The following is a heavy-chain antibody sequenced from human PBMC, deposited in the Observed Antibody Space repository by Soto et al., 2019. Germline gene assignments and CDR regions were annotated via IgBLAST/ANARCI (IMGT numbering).Heavy chain of an antibody. Sequence: QVQLVQAGAEVKEPGSSVRVSCKASGGTFDNFIMNWVRRTPGRGLEWMGGIVPMLGTPTYAEKFKGRVTISATGSTSTMYKELTSLRSEDTAIYYCARNGTYSSSLSQYSGMDVWGQWTTVTVSS. J-gene: IGHJ6*02. V-gene: IGHV1-69*01. CDR1: GGTFDNFI. CDR3: ARNGTYSSSLSQYSGMDV. D-gene: IGHD1-7*01. CDR2: IVPMLGTP.